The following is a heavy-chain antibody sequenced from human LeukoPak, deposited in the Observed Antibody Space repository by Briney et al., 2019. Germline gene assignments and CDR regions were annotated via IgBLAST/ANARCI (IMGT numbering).Heavy chain of an antibody. CDR2: ISGYNGNT. J-gene: IGHJ5*02. CDR3: AKGGKAMADNNWLDP. V-gene: IGHV1-18*01. D-gene: IGHD6-19*01. Sequence: ASAKVSCKASGHTIFNFAISWVRQTPGQGLGWLGWISGYNGNTHSAPNFQGGVRITTNTSTSTAYMELTSLTPNDTAFYYCAKGGKAMADNNWLDPWGQGTQVAVSS. CDR1: GHTIFNFA.